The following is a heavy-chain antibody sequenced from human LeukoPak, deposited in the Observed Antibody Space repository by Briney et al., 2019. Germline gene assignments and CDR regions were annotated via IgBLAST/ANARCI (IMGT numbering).Heavy chain of an antibody. Sequence: SETLSLTCTVSGASFSSSTYYWGWIRQSPGKGLEWIGSIYYSGSTYYNPSLKSRVTMSVDTSKNQFSLKLSSVTAADTAVYYCARHAGGITATGTRPFDYWGQGTLVTVSS. CDR3: ARHAGGITATGTRPFDY. CDR2: IYYSGST. D-gene: IGHD6-13*01. V-gene: IGHV4-39*01. J-gene: IGHJ4*02. CDR1: GASFSSSTYY.